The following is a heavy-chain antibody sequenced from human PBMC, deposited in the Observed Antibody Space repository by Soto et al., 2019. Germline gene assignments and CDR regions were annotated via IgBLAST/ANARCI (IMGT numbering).Heavy chain of an antibody. J-gene: IGHJ4*02. V-gene: IGHV4-39*01. Sequence: SETLSLTCTVSGGSISSSSYYWGWIRQPPGKGLEWIGSIYYSGSTYYSPSLKSRVTISVDTSKNQFSLKLSSVTAADTAVYYCARTASYDILIYWGQGTLVTVSS. D-gene: IGHD3-9*01. CDR3: ARTASYDILIY. CDR1: GGSISSSSYY. CDR2: IYYSGST.